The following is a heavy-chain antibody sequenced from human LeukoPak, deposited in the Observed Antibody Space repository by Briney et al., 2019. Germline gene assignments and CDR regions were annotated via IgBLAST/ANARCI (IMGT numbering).Heavy chain of an antibody. J-gene: IGHJ4*02. CDR2: INHSGST. V-gene: IGHV4-34*01. CDR3: ARVYGFFDY. D-gene: IGHD2-8*01. Sequence: SETLSLTCAVYGGSFSGYYWSWIRQPPGKGLEWIGEINHSGSTNYNPSLKSRVTISVDTSKNQFSLELSSVTAADTAVYYCARVYGFFDYWGQGTLVTVSS. CDR1: GGSFSGYY.